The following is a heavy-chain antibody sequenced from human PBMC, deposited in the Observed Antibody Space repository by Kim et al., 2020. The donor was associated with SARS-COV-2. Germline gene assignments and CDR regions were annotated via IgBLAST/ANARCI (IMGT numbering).Heavy chain of an antibody. Sequence: GGSLRLSCAAAGFTFSSYAMSWVRQAPGKGLEWVSAISSRGPGTNYADSVKGRFAISRDDSKNTLFLQMNSLRVEDTAVYYCAKRVESSTSWGFGYWGQGTLVTVSS. V-gene: IGHV3-23*01. J-gene: IGHJ4*02. CDR1: GFTFSSYA. CDR2: ISSRGPGT. CDR3: AKRVESSTSWGFGY. D-gene: IGHD6-6*01.